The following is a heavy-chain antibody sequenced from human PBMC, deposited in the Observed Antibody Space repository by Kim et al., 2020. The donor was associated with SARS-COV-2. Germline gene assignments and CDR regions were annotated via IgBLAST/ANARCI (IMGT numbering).Heavy chain of an antibody. Sequence: GGSLRLSCAASGFIFSGSAMHWVRQAPGKGLEWVGRIRSKANSYSSAYAASVKVRITISRDDSKTTPHLQMNSPKTADMAVYYCTRVPGTTLAFGDSFD. CDR3: TRVPGTTLAFGDSFD. V-gene: IGHV3-73*01. J-gene: IGHJ3*02. D-gene: IGHD1-1*01. CDR1: GFIFSGSA. CDR2: IRSKANSYSS.